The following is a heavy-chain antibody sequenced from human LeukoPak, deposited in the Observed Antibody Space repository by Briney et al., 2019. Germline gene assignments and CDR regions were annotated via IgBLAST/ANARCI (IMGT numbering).Heavy chain of an antibody. Sequence: ASVKVSCKASGGTFISYAISWVRQAPGQGLEGMGGIIPIFGTANYARKFQGRVTIIADESTSTEYMELSNLRSEDTAVYYCAGCSITIFGAVTNAYYYYYYMDVWGKGTTVTVSS. CDR2: IIPIFGTA. CDR3: AGCSITIFGAVTNAYYYYYYMDV. J-gene: IGHJ6*03. CDR1: GGTFISYA. V-gene: IGHV1-69*13. D-gene: IGHD3-3*01.